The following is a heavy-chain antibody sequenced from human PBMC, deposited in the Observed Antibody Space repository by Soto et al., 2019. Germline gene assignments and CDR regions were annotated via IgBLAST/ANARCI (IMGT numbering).Heavy chain of an antibody. CDR1: GGTFSSYA. CDR3: ARDLAIFGVVIYYGMDV. V-gene: IGHV1-69*13. J-gene: IGHJ6*02. CDR2: IIPIFGTA. D-gene: IGHD3-3*01. Sequence: AASVKVSCKASGGTFSSYAISWVRQAPGQGLEWMGGIIPIFGTANYAQKFQGRVTITADESTSTAYMELSSLRSEDTAVYYCARDLAIFGVVIYYGMDVWGQGTTVTVSS.